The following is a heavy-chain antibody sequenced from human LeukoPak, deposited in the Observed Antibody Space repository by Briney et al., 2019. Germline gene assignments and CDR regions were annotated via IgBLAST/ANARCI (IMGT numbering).Heavy chain of an antibody. D-gene: IGHD2-2*01. J-gene: IGHJ3*02. CDR1: GYTFTSYY. CDR3: AGTPGYCSSTSCYAFDI. Sequence: ASVKVSCKASGYTFTSYYMHWVRQAPGQGLEWMGIINPSGGSTSYAQKFQGRVTMTRDTSTSTVYMELSSLRSEDTAVYYCAGTPGYCSSTSCYAFDIWGQGTMVTVSS. CDR2: INPSGGST. V-gene: IGHV1-46*01.